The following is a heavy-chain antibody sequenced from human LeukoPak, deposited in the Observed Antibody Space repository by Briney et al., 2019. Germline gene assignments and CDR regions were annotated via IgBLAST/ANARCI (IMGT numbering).Heavy chain of an antibody. CDR1: GDSVSTNSAA. CDR3: ARGTYGGPDYYYYYYMDV. J-gene: IGHJ6*03. D-gene: IGHD4-23*01. V-gene: IGHV6-1*01. CDR2: TYYRSKWYN. Sequence: SPTLSLTCAISGDSVSTNSAAWNWLRQSPSRGLEWLGRTYYRSKWYNDYAVSVKSRITINPDTSKNQFSLQLNSVTPEDTAVYYCARGTYGGPDYYYYYYMDVWGKGTTVTVSS.